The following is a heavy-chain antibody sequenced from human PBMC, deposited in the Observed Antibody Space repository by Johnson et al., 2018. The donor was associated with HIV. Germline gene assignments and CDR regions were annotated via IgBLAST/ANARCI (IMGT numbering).Heavy chain of an antibody. V-gene: IGHV3-21*05. CDR3: AREGVGAVDI. CDR2: ISSSGSHL. Sequence: VQLVESGGGVVQPGRSLRLSCAASGLTFSSYAMHWVRQAPGKGLEWVAYISSSGSHLYYGDSVKGRFTISRDDAKNSLFLQMDSLRGEDTAMYYCAREGVGAVDIWGQGTKVTVSS. J-gene: IGHJ3*02. CDR1: GLTFSSYA. D-gene: IGHD2-8*01.